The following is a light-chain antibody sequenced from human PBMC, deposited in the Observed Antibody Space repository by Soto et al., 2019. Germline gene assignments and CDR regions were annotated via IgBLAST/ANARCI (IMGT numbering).Light chain of an antibody. CDR2: WAS. V-gene: IGKV4-1*01. Sequence: DSVMTQSPDSLAVSLGERATINCKSSQSVLYSSNNKNYLAWYQQKPGQPPKLLIYWASTRESGVPDRFSGSGSGTDFTLTICSLQAEDVAVYYCQQYYSTPPLTFGGGTKVEIK. J-gene: IGKJ4*01. CDR3: QQYYSTPPLT. CDR1: QSVLYSSNNKNY.